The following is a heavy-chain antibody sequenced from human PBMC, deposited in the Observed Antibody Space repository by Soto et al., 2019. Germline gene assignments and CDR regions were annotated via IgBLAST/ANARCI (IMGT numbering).Heavy chain of an antibody. Sequence: SETLSLTCTVSGGSISSGHYYWSWIRQPPGKGLEWIGNIYFRGSTYYSPSLKGRGTISVDTSKNQSSLKLSSVTAADTAVYYCARIYDSSGYVDYWGQGTLVTVSS. CDR3: ARIYDSSGYVDY. D-gene: IGHD3-22*01. J-gene: IGHJ4*02. CDR2: IYFRGST. CDR1: GGSISSGHYY. V-gene: IGHV4-30-4*01.